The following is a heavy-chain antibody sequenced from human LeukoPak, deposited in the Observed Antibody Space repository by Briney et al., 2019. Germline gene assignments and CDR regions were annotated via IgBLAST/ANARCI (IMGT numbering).Heavy chain of an antibody. V-gene: IGHV3-30*02. CDR1: GFNFNNYG. CDR2: IQYDGSYT. Sequence: GGSLRLSCAASGFNFNNYGMHWVRQAPGKGLEWVAFIQYDGSYTSYADSVKGRFTISRDNFKNMLYLQMNSLRAEDTAVYYCAKRHCSGGSCYSHTFDIWGQGTMVTVSS. J-gene: IGHJ3*02. CDR3: AKRHCSGGSCYSHTFDI. D-gene: IGHD2-15*01.